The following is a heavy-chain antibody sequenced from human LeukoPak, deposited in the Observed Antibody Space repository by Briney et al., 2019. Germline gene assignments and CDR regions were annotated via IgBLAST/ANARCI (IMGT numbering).Heavy chain of an antibody. D-gene: IGHD2-8*01. J-gene: IGHJ4*02. CDR1: GFIVSSNY. V-gene: IGHV3-53*01. CDR2: IGGRDGST. Sequence: GGSLRLSCAVSGFIVSSNYMSWVRQAPGKGLEWVSVIGGRDGSTYYADSVKGRFTISRDNSKNTLYVQMNSLRAEDTAVYYCANIVLIRPFDYWGQGTLVTVSS. CDR3: ANIVLIRPFDY.